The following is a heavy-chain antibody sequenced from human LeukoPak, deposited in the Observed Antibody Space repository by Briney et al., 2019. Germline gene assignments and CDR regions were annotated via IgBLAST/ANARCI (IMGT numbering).Heavy chain of an antibody. J-gene: IGHJ5*02. D-gene: IGHD3-10*01. CDR2: IYYSGST. Sequence: SETLSLTCTVSGGSISSYYWSWIRQPPGKGLEWIGYIYYSGSTNYNPSLKSRVTISVDTSKNQFSLKLSSVTAADTAVYYCASTARYYYGSGSSSWFDPWGQGTLVTVSS. CDR3: ASTARYYYGSGSSSWFDP. CDR1: GGSISSYY. V-gene: IGHV4-59*12.